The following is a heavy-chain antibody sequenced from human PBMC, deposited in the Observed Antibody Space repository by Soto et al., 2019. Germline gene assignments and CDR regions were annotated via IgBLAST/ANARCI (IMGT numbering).Heavy chain of an antibody. J-gene: IGHJ3*02. Sequence: QVQLVQSGAEVKKPGSSVKVSCKASGGTFSSYTISWVRQAPGQGLEWMGRIIPILGIANYAQKFQGRVTITADKSTGTAYMELSSLSSEDTAVYYCEMTTVTTTPRDAFDIWGQGTMVTVSS. CDR1: GGTFSSYT. CDR2: IIPILGIA. CDR3: EMTTVTTTPRDAFDI. V-gene: IGHV1-69*02. D-gene: IGHD4-17*01.